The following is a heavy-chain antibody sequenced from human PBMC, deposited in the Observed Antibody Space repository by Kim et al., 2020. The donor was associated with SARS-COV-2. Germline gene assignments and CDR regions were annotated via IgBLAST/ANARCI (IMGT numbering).Heavy chain of an antibody. V-gene: IGHV3-7*01. CDR1: GFTFSSYW. CDR2: IKQDGSEK. Sequence: GGSLRLSCAASGFTFSSYWMSWVRQAPGKGLEWVANIKQDGSEKYYVDSVKGRFTISRDNAKNSLYLQMNSLRAEDTAVYYCARDLGSGYDYWYYYYYYGMDVWGQGTTVTVSS. D-gene: IGHD5-12*01. CDR3: ARDLGSGYDYWYYYYYYGMDV. J-gene: IGHJ6*02.